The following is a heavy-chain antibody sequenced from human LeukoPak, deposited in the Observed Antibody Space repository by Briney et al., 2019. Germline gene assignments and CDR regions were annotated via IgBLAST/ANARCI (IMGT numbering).Heavy chain of an antibody. CDR2: IKQDGSEK. J-gene: IGHJ6*03. Sequence: GGSLRLSCAASGLTFSSYWMSWVRQAPGKGLEWVANIKQDGSEKYYVDSVKGRFTISRDNAKNSLYLQMNSLRAEDTAVYYCAREESRQLAYYMDVWGKGTTVIVSS. CDR1: GLTFSSYW. D-gene: IGHD6-13*01. V-gene: IGHV3-7*01. CDR3: AREESRQLAYYMDV.